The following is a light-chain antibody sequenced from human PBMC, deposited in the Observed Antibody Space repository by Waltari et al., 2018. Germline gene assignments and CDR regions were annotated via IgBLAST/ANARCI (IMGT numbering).Light chain of an antibody. CDR3: QQLNSYPIT. J-gene: IGKJ5*01. CDR1: QGISSY. CDR2: AAS. V-gene: IGKV1-9*01. Sequence: DIQLTQSPSFLSASVGDRVTITCRASQGISSYLAWYQQKPGKAPKLLIYAASTLQSGVPSRFSGSVSGTEFTLTISSLQPEDSATYYCQQLNSYPITFGQGTRVESK.